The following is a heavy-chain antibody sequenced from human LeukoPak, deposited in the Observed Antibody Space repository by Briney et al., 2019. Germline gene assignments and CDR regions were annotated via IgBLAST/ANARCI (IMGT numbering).Heavy chain of an antibody. CDR2: IIPMFGTP. CDR3: ARDGDTAMVSFYDI. J-gene: IGHJ3*02. Sequence: SVKVSCKASGVILSSYAITWVRQAPGQGLEWMGGIIPMFGTPNYAQKFQGRVTITADESTNTAYMELSSLTYEDTAMYYCARDGDTAMVSFYDIWGQGTKVTVSS. CDR1: GVILSSYA. D-gene: IGHD5-18*01. V-gene: IGHV1-69*13.